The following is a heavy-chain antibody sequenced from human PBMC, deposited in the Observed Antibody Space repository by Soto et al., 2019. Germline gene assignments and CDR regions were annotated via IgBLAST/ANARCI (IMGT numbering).Heavy chain of an antibody. CDR1: GFTFIDFS. CDR2: IVGSGDTT. D-gene: IGHD1-26*01. Sequence: GGSLRLSCVASGFTFIDFSMNWVRQAPGKGLEWVSYIVGSGDTTYYADSVRGRFTVSRDNAKNSLYLQLNNLRAEDTAVYYCARDLHYAFDIWGQAKMVNVSS. J-gene: IGHJ3*02. V-gene: IGHV3-48*01. CDR3: ARDLHYAFDI.